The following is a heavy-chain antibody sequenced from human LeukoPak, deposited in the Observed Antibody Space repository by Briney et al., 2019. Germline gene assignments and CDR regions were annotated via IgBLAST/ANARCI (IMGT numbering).Heavy chain of an antibody. CDR1: GGSISSSSYY. D-gene: IGHD4-17*01. V-gene: IGHV4-39*01. CDR2: IYYSGST. J-gene: IGHJ4*02. CDR3: ARHGDYGDYIDY. Sequence: SETLSLTCTVSGGSISSSSYYWGWIRHPPGKGLEWIGSIYYSGSTYYNPSLKSRVTISVDTSKNQFSLKLSSVTAADTAVYYCARHGDYGDYIDYWGQGTLVTVSS.